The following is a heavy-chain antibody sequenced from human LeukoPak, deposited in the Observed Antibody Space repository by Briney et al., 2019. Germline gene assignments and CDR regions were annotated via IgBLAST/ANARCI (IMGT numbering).Heavy chain of an antibody. V-gene: IGHV3-48*03. J-gene: IGHJ6*02. CDR3: AGGRYNWNDPTLMDV. D-gene: IGHD1-1*01. Sequence: PGGSLRLSCAASGFIFSDYEMNWVRQAPGKGLEWISYISTRGPTTFYADSVKGRFTISRDSAKNSLYLQMNSLRAEDTAIYYCAGGRYNWNDPTLMDVWGLGTTVTVSS. CDR2: ISTRGPTT. CDR1: GFIFSDYE.